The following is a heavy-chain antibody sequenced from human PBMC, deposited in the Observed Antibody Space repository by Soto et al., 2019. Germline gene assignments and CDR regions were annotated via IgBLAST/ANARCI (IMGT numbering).Heavy chain of an antibody. CDR3: ARDYRHCSSPSCLGGMDV. V-gene: IGHV1-18*04. CDR1: GYTFTSYG. CDR2: ISAYNGNT. Sequence: ASVKVSCKASGYTFTSYGISWVRQAPGQGLEWMGWISAYNGNTNYAQKLQGRVTMTTDTSTSTAYMELRSLRSDDTAVYYCARDYRHCSSPSCLGGMDVWGQGTTVTVSS. D-gene: IGHD2-2*01. J-gene: IGHJ6*02.